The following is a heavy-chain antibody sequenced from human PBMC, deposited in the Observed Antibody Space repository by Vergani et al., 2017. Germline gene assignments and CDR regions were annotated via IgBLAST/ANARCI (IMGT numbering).Heavy chain of an antibody. D-gene: IGHD2-21*01. CDR3: ARGLWDCTHISCSPPSY. CDR2: IWYDGSKE. V-gene: IGHV3-33*01. J-gene: IGHJ4*02. Sequence: QVQLAESGGGVVQPGRSLRLSCAGSGFTLSSHAMHWVRQAPGKGLEWVAFIWYDGSKEYYADSVKGRFTISRDNSKNTLYLQMNNLRAEDTAMYFCARGLWDCTHISCSPPSYWGQGTQVTVSS. CDR1: GFTLSSHA.